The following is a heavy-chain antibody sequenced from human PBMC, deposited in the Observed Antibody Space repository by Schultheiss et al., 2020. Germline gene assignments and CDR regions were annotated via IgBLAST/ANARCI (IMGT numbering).Heavy chain of an antibody. CDR2: INPSGGST. Sequence: ASVKVSCKASGYTFTSYYMHWVRQAPGQGLEWMGIINPSGGSTSYAQKFQGRVTMTRDTSTSTVYMELSSLRSEDTAVYYCARDPYGSGSYLPSDYWGQGTLDTVSS. V-gene: IGHV1-46*03. CDR3: ARDPYGSGSYLPSDY. J-gene: IGHJ4*02. CDR1: GYTFTSYY. D-gene: IGHD3-10*01.